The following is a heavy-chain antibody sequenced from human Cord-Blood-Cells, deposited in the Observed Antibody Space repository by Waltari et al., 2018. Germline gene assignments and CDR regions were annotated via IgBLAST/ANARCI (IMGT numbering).Heavy chain of an antibody. J-gene: IGHJ6*03. Sequence: SYAISWVRQAPGQGLEWMGGIIPIFGTANSAQKFQGRVTITADESTSTAYMELSSLRSEDTAVYYCARGPHYYYYMDVWGKGTTVTVSS. CDR2: IIPIFGTA. CDR1: SYA. V-gene: IGHV1-69*01. CDR3: ARGPHYYYYMDV.